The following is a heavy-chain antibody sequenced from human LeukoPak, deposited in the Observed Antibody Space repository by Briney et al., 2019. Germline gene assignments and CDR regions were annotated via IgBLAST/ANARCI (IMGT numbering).Heavy chain of an antibody. CDR1: GFTVSSNY. CDR3: ARQDMEVPAATPDY. D-gene: IGHD2-2*01. CDR2: INHSGST. J-gene: IGHJ4*02. Sequence: GSLRLSCAASGFTVSSNYMSWVRQPPGKGLEWIGEINHSGSTNYNPSLKSRVTISVDTSKNQFSLKLSSVTAADTAVYYCARQDMEVPAATPDYWGQGTLVTVSS. V-gene: IGHV4-34*01.